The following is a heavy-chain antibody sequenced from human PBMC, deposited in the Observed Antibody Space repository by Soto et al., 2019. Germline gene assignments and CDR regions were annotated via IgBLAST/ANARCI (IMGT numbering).Heavy chain of an antibody. Sequence: ASVKVSCKASGYTFTSYAMHWVRQAPGQRLEWMGWINAGNGNTKYSQKFQGRVTITRDTSASTAYMELSSLRSEDTAVYYCAPGLWFGGNSNDYWGQGTLVTVSS. CDR1: GYTFTSYA. CDR2: INAGNGNT. D-gene: IGHD3-10*01. V-gene: IGHV1-3*01. J-gene: IGHJ4*02. CDR3: APGLWFGGNSNDY.